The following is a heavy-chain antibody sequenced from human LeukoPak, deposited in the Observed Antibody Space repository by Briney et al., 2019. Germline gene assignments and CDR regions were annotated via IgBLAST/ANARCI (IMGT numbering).Heavy chain of an antibody. Sequence: GASVEVSCKASGYTFTSYDINWVRQATGQGLEWMGWMNPNSGNTGYAQKFQGRVTMTRNTSISTAYMELSSLRSEDTAVYYCARVRGGYYFYYYYYMDVWGKGTTVTVSS. V-gene: IGHV1-8*01. J-gene: IGHJ6*03. CDR3: ARVRGGYYFYYYYYMDV. CDR2: MNPNSGNT. CDR1: GYTFTSYD. D-gene: IGHD3-22*01.